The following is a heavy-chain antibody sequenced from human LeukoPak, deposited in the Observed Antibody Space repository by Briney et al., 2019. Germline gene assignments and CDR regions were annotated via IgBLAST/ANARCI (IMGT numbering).Heavy chain of an antibody. D-gene: IGHD3-9*01. CDR3: AKDRRYFDWLSDFDY. CDR2: ISYDGSNK. Sequence: GRSLRLSCAASGFTFSSYGMHGVRQAPGKGLEWVAVISYDGSNKYYADSVKGRFTISRDNSKNTLYLQMNSLRAEDTAVYYCAKDRRYFDWLSDFDYWGQGTLVTVSS. J-gene: IGHJ4*02. V-gene: IGHV3-30*18. CDR1: GFTFSSYG.